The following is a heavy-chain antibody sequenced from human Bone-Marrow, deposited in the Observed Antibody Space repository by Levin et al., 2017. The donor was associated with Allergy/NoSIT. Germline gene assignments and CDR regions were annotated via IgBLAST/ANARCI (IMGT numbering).Heavy chain of an antibody. J-gene: IGHJ6*02. CDR3: ARHTYNFWSGYSSHVDV. D-gene: IGHD3-3*01. CDR1: GGSISTRSYY. Sequence: SETLSLTCNVSGGSISTRSYYWGWIRQPPGKGLEWIGSIYNSGATYDNPSLKSRITISLDTAKDQFSLKLRSVSASDTAVYYCARHTYNFWSGYSSHVDVWGRGTTVIVSS. CDR2: IYNSGAT. V-gene: IGHV4-39*01.